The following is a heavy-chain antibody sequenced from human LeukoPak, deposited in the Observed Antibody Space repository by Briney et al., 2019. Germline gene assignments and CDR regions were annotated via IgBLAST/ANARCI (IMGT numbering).Heavy chain of an antibody. V-gene: IGHV4-34*01. CDR2: INHSGST. CDR1: GGSFSGYY. CDR3: AGRSSWLDY. D-gene: IGHD6-13*01. J-gene: IGHJ4*02. Sequence: SETLSLTCAVYGGSFSGYYWSWIRQPPGKGLEWIGEINHSGSTNYNPSLKSRVTISVGTSKNQFSLKLSSVTAADTAVYYCAGRSSWLDYWGQGTLVTVSS.